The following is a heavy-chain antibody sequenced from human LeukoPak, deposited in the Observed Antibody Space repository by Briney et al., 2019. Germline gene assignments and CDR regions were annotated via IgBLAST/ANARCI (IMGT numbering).Heavy chain of an antibody. J-gene: IGHJ5*02. Sequence: SETLCLTCTVSGGSISSYYWSWIRQPPGKGLEWIGYVYYNGSTKYNLSLRSRVTISIDTSKNQFSLKLRSLTAADSAVYYCARDRAAGSDWLDPWGQGTLVTVSS. CDR3: ARDRAAGSDWLDP. CDR1: GGSISSYY. V-gene: IGHV4-59*01. D-gene: IGHD3-10*01. CDR2: VYYNGST.